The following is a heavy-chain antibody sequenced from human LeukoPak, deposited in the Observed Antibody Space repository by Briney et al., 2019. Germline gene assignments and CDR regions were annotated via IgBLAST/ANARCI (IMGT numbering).Heavy chain of an antibody. V-gene: IGHV1-46*01. J-gene: IGHJ6*02. CDR3: ARESVVLLWFGESYYYGMDV. CDR1: GYTFTSYY. Sequence: ASVTVSCKASGYTFTSYYMHWVRQAPGQGLEWMGIINPSGGSTSYAQKFQGGVTMTRDTSTSTVYMELSSLRSEDTAVYYCARESVVLLWFGESYYYGMDVWGQGTTVTVSS. D-gene: IGHD3-10*01. CDR2: INPSGGST.